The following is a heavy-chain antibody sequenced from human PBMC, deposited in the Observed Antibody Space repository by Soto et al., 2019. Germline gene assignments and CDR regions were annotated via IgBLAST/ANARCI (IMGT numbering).Heavy chain of an antibody. CDR2: ISSTSTTI. J-gene: IGHJ4*02. CDR1: GFTFSTYS. D-gene: IGHD2-2*01. V-gene: IGHV3-48*02. CDR3: ARSYPPTPRVVDF. Sequence: EVQLVESGGGLVQPGGSLRLSCAASGFTFSTYSMKWVRQAPGKGLEWVSYISSTSTTIYYVDSVKGRFTISRDNAKNSLFLQLNSLRDEDTAVYYCARSYPPTPRVVDFWGQGILVTVSS.